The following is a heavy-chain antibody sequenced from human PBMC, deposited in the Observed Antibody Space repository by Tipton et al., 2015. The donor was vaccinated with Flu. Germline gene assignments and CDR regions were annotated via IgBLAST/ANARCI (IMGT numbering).Heavy chain of an antibody. D-gene: IGHD6-13*01. J-gene: IGHJ3*01. CDR1: GFSFSNYA. CDR2: IVGSGYST. Sequence: SLRLSCAASGFSFSNYAMSWVRQAPGKGLEWVSVIVGSGYSTFYADSVKGRFTISRDNSKNTLYLHMNSLRAEDTAVYYCAKDIRRSSRDTFDVWGQGTLVTVSS. V-gene: IGHV3-23*01. CDR3: AKDIRRSSRDTFDV.